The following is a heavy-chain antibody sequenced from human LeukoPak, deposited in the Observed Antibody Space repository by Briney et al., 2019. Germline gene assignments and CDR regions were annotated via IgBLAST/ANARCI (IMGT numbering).Heavy chain of an antibody. V-gene: IGHV3-7*01. CDR3: ARVYFWVGATHGAKNAFDI. CDR2: IKQDGSEK. D-gene: IGHD1-26*01. J-gene: IGHJ3*02. CDR1: GFTFSSYW. Sequence: GGSLRLSCAASGFTFSSYWMSWVRQAPGKGLEWVANIKQDGSEKYYVDSVKGRFTISRDNAKNSLYLQMNSLRAEDTAVYYCARVYFWVGATHGAKNAFDIWGQGTMVTVSS.